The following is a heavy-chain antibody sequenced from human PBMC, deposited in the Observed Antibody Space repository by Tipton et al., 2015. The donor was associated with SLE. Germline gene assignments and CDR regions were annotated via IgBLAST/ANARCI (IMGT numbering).Heavy chain of an antibody. CDR3: AKGSIAVAGRDWFDP. Sequence: GLVKPSETLSLTCTVSGYSISSGYYWGWIRQPPGKGLEWIGSIYHSGSTYYNPSLKSRVTISVDTSKNQFSLKLSSVTAADTAVYYCAKGSIAVAGRDWFDPWGQGTLVTVSS. V-gene: IGHV4-38-2*02. J-gene: IGHJ5*02. D-gene: IGHD6-19*01. CDR1: GYSISSGYY. CDR2: IYHSGST.